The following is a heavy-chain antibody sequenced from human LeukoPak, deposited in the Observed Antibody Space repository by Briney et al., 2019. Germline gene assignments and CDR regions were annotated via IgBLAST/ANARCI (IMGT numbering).Heavy chain of an antibody. CDR3: ARGRPGRVYYYMDV. Sequence: ASVKVSCKASGYTFSDYAIHWVRQAPGQGLEWMGWVNPNTGGTSYAQKFQGRVTMTRDTSISTAYMQLNRLTSDDTAVYYCARGRPGRVYYYMDVWGKGTTVTISS. J-gene: IGHJ6*03. V-gene: IGHV1-2*02. D-gene: IGHD3-10*01. CDR2: VNPNTGGT. CDR1: GYTFSDYA.